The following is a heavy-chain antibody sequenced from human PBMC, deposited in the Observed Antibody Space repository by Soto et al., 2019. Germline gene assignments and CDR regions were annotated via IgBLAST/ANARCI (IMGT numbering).Heavy chain of an antibody. Sequence: EVQLVESGGGLVQPGGSLRLSCVASGFIFNSYSVNWVRQAPGKGLEWISYINSASTSVFYADSVKGRFTISRDNARNSLYLQMNSLRAEDAAVYYCASSASPDAYWGQGTLVTVSS. J-gene: IGHJ4*02. CDR1: GFIFNSYS. V-gene: IGHV3-48*01. CDR3: ASSASPDAY. CDR2: INSASTSV. D-gene: IGHD1-26*01.